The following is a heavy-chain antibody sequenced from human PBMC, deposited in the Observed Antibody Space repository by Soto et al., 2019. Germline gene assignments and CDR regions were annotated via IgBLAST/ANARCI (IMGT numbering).Heavy chain of an antibody. Sequence: GGPLRLSGAASVFTFSSYWMHWVRQAPGKGLVWVSRINSDGSSTSYADSVKGRFTISRDNAKNTLYLQMNSLRAEDTAVYYCARTTAVATEDGMDVWGQGTTVTVSS. CDR1: VFTFSSYW. J-gene: IGHJ6*02. CDR3: ARTTAVATEDGMDV. CDR2: INSDGSST. V-gene: IGHV3-74*01. D-gene: IGHD5-18*01.